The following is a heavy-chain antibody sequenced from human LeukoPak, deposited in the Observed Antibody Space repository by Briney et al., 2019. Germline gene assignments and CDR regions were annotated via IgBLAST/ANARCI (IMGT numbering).Heavy chain of an antibody. V-gene: IGHV5-51*01. J-gene: IGHJ3*02. CDR1: GYRFTSYW. CDR3: ARSGGNYYSI. Sequence: PGESLKISCKGSGYRFTSYWIGWVRQMPGKGLEWRGIIYPGDSDTIYSPSFQGQVTISADKSTSTANLQWSSLKASDTAMYYCARSGGNYYSIWGQGTMVTVSS. CDR2: IYPGDSDT. D-gene: IGHD1-26*01.